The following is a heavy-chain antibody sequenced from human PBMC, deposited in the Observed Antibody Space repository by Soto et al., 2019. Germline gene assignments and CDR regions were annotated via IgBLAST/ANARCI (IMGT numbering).Heavy chain of an antibody. CDR3: ARSVRSGSFPYYYYAMDV. CDR1: GFTSSKYW. J-gene: IGHJ6*02. Sequence: GGSLRLSCATPGFTSSKYWMHRVRQAPGKGLVWVSRIKSDGSSTSYADSVKGRFTISRDNAKNTLDLQMHGLRAEDMAVYYCARSVRSGSFPYYYYAMDVWGQGTTVTVSS. CDR2: IKSDGSST. V-gene: IGHV3-74*01. D-gene: IGHD3-10*01.